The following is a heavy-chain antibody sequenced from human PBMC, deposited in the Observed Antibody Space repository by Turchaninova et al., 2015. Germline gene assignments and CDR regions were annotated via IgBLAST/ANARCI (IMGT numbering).Heavy chain of an antibody. J-gene: IGHJ6*02. CDR2: TYYSAKWYN. Sequence: QVQLQQSGPGLVNPSQTLTLPCAISGESVPSNMAAWNWIRQSPSKGLEGLGRTYYSAKWYNDYAISVKSRITINPDTSKNQFSLQLNSVTPEDTAVYYCARGQLAKYYYYGMDVWGQGTTVTVSS. CDR1: GESVPSNMAA. CDR3: ARGQLAKYYYYGMDV. D-gene: IGHD2-2*01. V-gene: IGHV6-1*01.